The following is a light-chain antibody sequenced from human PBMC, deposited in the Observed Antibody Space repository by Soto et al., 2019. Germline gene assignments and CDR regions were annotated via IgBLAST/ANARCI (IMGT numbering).Light chain of an antibody. CDR3: QQLNSYPH. J-gene: IGKJ2*01. V-gene: IGKV1-9*01. Sequence: DIQLTQSPSFLSASVGDRVTITCRASQGISSYLAWYQQKPGKAPKLLIYAASTLQSGVPSRFSGSGSGTEFTLKISSLQPEDFATYYCQQLNSYPHFGQGTKLEIK. CDR1: QGISSY. CDR2: AAS.